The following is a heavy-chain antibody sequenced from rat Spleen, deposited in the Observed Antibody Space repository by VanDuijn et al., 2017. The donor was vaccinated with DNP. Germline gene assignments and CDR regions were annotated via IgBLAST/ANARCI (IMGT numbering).Heavy chain of an antibody. D-gene: IGHD1-1*01. J-gene: IGHJ3*01. CDR1: GFTFSAYY. CDR3: ARPMDYYSGGFAH. V-gene: IGHV5-22*01. Sequence: EVQLVESGGDLVQPGRSLKLSCEASGFTFSAYYMAWVRQAPTKGLELVTYIRSDGRSPYYGDSVKGRFTISRDNAKSTLYLQMNGLRSEDMATYYCARPMDYYSGGFAHWGQGTLVTVSS. CDR2: IRSDGRSP.